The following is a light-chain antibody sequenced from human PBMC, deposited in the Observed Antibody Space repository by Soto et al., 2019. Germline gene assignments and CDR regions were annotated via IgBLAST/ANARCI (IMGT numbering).Light chain of an antibody. J-gene: IGKJ3*01. CDR1: QDIRSS. CDR2: GAS. Sequence: DIPLTQSPSFLSASVGDRVTITCRASQDIRSSLTWYQQKPGKAPNLLIFGASSLQSGVPSRFSGSGSGTEFTLTISSLQPEDFATYYCQQFDSYSIVTFGPGTKVDIK. CDR3: QQFDSYSIVT. V-gene: IGKV1-9*01.